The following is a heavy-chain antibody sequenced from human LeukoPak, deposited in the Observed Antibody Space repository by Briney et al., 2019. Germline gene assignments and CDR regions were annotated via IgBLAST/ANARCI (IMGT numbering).Heavy chain of an antibody. CDR2: IKSDGSEM. Sequence: GGSLRLSCTASGFTFSNYWMSWVRQAPGKGLEWVANIKSDGSEMYYVDSVKGRFSISRDDAKNSLYLQMNSLRAGDTAVYYCVRDYDFWSGYFDYWGQGTLVTVSP. J-gene: IGHJ4*02. CDR1: GFTFSNYW. V-gene: IGHV3-7*05. D-gene: IGHD3-3*01. CDR3: VRDYDFWSGYFDY.